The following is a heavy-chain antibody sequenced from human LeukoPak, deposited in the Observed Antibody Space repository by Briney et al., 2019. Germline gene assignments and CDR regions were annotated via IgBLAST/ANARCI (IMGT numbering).Heavy chain of an antibody. CDR2: INHSGST. CDR3: ARGKNGYSRFDY. Sequence: SETLSLTCAVYGGSFSGYYWSWIRQPPGKGLEWIGEINHSGSTNYNPSLKSRVTISVDTSKNQLSLKLSSVTAADTAVYYCARGKNGYSRFDYWGQGTLVTVSS. D-gene: IGHD5-24*01. CDR1: GGSFSGYY. J-gene: IGHJ4*02. V-gene: IGHV4-34*01.